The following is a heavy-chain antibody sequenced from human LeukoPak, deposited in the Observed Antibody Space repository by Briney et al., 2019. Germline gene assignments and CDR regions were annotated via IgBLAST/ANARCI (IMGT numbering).Heavy chain of an antibody. CDR1: EFTFSNFW. Sequence: PGGSLRLSCAASEFTFSNFWMTWVRQSPGKGLEWVANINRDGSVRNCVDSVEGRFTISRDNAKSSLYLQMNSLRVEDTAVYYCVRDWTYSEGSIYYDRLDYWGQGTLVTVSS. J-gene: IGHJ4*02. D-gene: IGHD3-22*01. CDR3: VRDWTYSEGSIYYDRLDY. V-gene: IGHV3-7*01. CDR2: INRDGSVR.